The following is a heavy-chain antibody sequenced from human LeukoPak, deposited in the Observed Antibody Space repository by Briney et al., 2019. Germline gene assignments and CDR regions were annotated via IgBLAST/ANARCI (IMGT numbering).Heavy chain of an antibody. CDR2: ISSSGSTK. Sequence: GGSLRLSCAASGFTFSDYHMSWIRQAPGKGLEWVSYISSSGSTKYYADSVKGRFTISRDNAKNSLYLQMNSLRAEDTAVYYCAQIAVVKNAFDIWGQGTMVTVSS. V-gene: IGHV3-11*01. CDR3: AQIAVVKNAFDI. D-gene: IGHD4-23*01. CDR1: GFTFSDYH. J-gene: IGHJ3*02.